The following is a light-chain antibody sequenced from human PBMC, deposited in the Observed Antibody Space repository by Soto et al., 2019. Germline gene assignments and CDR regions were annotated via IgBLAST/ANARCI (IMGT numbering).Light chain of an antibody. CDR1: QSVLYSSNNKDY. V-gene: IGKV4-1*01. J-gene: IGKJ1*01. CDR2: SAS. CDR3: QQYGRSPTT. Sequence: DIVITQSPDSLAVSLGERATINCKSSQSVLYSSNNKDYLAWYQQKPGQAPRFLIYSASSRATGIPDRFSGSGSGTDFTLTISRLEPEDFAVYYCQQYGRSPTTFGQGTKVDIK.